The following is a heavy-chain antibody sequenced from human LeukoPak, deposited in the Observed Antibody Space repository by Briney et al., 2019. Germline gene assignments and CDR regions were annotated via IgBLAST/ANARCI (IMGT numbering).Heavy chain of an antibody. V-gene: IGHV3-23*01. Sequence: GGSLKLSCEGSGYTFITFNTYAMSWVRQSPGKGMEWVSAISGSGDTPHYADSVKGRFTISRDNSKNTLYLQMNSLRAEDTAVYYCAKYVSYYYDSSTYYPSQGYFDYWGQGTLVTVSS. CDR3: AKYVSYYYDSSTYYPSQGYFDY. J-gene: IGHJ4*02. CDR2: ISGSGDTP. D-gene: IGHD3-22*01. CDR1: GYTFITFNTYA.